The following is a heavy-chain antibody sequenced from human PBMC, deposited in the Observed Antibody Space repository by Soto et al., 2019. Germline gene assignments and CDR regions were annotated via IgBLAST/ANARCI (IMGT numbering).Heavy chain of an antibody. D-gene: IGHD3-10*01. Sequence: QVQLQESGPGPVKPSETLSLSCTVSGGSISSYYWSWFRQSPGKRMEWIGYVHHSWGSSYNPSLQSRVAISLDPSKSQFSLKVTSVTATDTAVYYCARQGFGPLHGLVDVWGQGTTVTVSS. CDR3: ARQGFGPLHGLVDV. CDR2: VHHSWGS. CDR1: GGSISSYY. J-gene: IGHJ6*02. V-gene: IGHV4-59*08.